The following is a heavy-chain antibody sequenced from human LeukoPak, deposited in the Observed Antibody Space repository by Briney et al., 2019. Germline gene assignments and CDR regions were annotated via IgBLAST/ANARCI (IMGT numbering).Heavy chain of an antibody. D-gene: IGHD5-18*01. V-gene: IGHV3-21*01. J-gene: IGHJ3*02. CDR3: ARHSRGYSYGGAFDI. CDR1: GFTFSSYS. Sequence: GGSLRLSCAASGFTFSSYSMNWVRQAPGKGLEWVSSISSSSSYIYYADSVKGRFTISRDNAKNSLYLQMNSLRAEDTAVYYCARHSRGYSYGGAFDIWGQGTMATVSS. CDR2: ISSSSSYI.